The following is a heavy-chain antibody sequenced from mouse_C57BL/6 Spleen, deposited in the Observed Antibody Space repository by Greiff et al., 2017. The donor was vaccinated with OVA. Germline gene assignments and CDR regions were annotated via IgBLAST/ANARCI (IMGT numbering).Heavy chain of an antibody. D-gene: IGHD2-2*01. CDR2: IEPEDGEN. J-gene: IGHJ3*01. CDR1: GFNIKDYY. CDR3: APYGYDEEGFAY. V-gene: IGHV14-2*01. Sequence: EVQLQQSGAELVKPGASVKLSCTASGFNIKDYYMHWVKQRIEPGLEWIGRIEPEDGENKYAPTFQSQATLTADPSSNTAYLQLSSLTSEDTAVYYCAPYGYDEEGFAYWGQGTLVTVSA.